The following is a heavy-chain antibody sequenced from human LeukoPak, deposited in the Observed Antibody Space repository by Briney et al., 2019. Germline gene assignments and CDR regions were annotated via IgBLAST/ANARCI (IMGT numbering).Heavy chain of an antibody. CDR3: AELGITMIGGV. CDR1: GFTFSSYS. Sequence: GGSLRLSCAASGFTFSSYSMNWVRQAPGKGLEWVSSISSSRSYIYYADSVKGRFTISRDNAKNSLYLQMNSLRAEDTAVYYCAELGITMIGGVWGKGTTVTISS. D-gene: IGHD3-10*02. J-gene: IGHJ6*04. CDR2: ISSSRSYI. V-gene: IGHV3-21*01.